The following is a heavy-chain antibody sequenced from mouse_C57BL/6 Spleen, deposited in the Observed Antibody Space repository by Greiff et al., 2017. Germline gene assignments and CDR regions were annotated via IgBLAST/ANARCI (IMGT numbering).Heavy chain of an antibody. CDR3: ARYGYDVGGAMDY. D-gene: IGHD2-2*01. CDR1: GYAFSSSW. V-gene: IGHV1-82*01. J-gene: IGHJ4*01. CDR2: ICPGDGDT. Sequence: QVQLQQSGPELVKPGASVKISCKASGYAFSSSWMNWVKQRPGKGLEWIGRICPGDGDTNYNGKFKGKATLTADKSSSTAYMQLSSLTSEDSAVYFCARYGYDVGGAMDYWGQGTSVTVSS.